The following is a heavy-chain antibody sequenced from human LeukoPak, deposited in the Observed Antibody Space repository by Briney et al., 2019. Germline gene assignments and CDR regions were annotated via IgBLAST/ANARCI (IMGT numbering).Heavy chain of an antibody. CDR2: IYPGDSDT. V-gene: IGHV5-51*01. Sequence: GASLKISCQASGYIFTNYWIGWVRQMPGKGLEWMGIIYPGDSDTRYSPSFQGQVTISADKSITTAYLQWSSLKASDTAIYYCARQDSSRYDYWGQGTLVTVSS. CDR3: ARQDSSRYDY. CDR1: GYIFTNYW. D-gene: IGHD3-22*01. J-gene: IGHJ4*02.